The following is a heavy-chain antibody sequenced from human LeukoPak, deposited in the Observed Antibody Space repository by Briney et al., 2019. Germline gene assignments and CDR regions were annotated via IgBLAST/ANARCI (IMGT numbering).Heavy chain of an antibody. J-gene: IGHJ4*02. CDR1: GYTLTELS. CDR2: FDPEDGET. V-gene: IGHV1-24*01. D-gene: IGHD6-13*01. Sequence: ASVKVSCKVSGYTLTELSMHRVRQAPGKGLEWMGGFDPEDGETIYAQKFQGRVTMTEDTSTDTAYMELSSLRSEDTAVYYCAIEPAGGQQLVGFDYWGQGTLVTVSS. CDR3: AIEPAGGQQLVGFDY.